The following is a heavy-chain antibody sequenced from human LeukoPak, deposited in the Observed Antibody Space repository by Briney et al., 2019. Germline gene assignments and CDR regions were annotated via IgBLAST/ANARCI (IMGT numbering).Heavy chain of an antibody. V-gene: IGHV3-23*01. Sequence: GGSLRLSCATSGFTFNTYAMSWVRQAPGKGLEWVSGIGGSGSSTYYAESVKGRFTISRDNSKNTLYLQMNSLRAEDTAAYYCAKAVDDYFFDYWGQGTLVTVSS. CDR2: IGGSGSST. J-gene: IGHJ4*02. D-gene: IGHD2-21*02. CDR3: AKAVDDYFFDY. CDR1: GFTFNTYA.